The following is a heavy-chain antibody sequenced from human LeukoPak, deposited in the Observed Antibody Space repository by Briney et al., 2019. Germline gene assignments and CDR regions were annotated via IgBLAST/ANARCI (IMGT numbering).Heavy chain of an antibody. CDR3: ARGNSGWFYIDC. D-gene: IGHD6-19*01. CDR2: IRSSGSTI. J-gene: IGHJ4*02. V-gene: IGHV3-11*01. CDR1: GFTFSDYY. Sequence: GGALRLSCAASGFTFSDYYMSWIRQAPGKGLEWVSYIRSSGSTISYADSVKGRFTISRDNAKNSLYLQMNSLRAEDTAVYYCARGNSGWFYIDCWGQGTLVTVSS.